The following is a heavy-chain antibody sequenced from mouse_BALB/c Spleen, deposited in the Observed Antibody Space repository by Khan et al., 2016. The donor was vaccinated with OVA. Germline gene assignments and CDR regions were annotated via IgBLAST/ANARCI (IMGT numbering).Heavy chain of an antibody. Sequence: VQLQQSGTVLARPGASVKMSCKASGYSFTSYLIHWVKQRPGQGLEWIGDIYPGNSDTSYNQKFKDKAKLTAGTSASTAYMELSSLTNEDSAVYYCTRGGYSSFAYWGQGTLVTGSA. CDR1: GYSFTSYL. CDR2: IYPGNSDT. D-gene: IGHD1-3*01. J-gene: IGHJ3*01. V-gene: IGHV1-5*01. CDR3: TRGGYSSFAY.